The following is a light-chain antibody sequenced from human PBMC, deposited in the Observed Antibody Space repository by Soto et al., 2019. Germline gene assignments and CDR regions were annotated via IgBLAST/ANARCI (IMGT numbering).Light chain of an antibody. CDR1: QSVSSY. Sequence: EIVLTQSPATLSLSPGERATLSCRASQSVSSYLAWYQQKPGQAPRLLIYDASNRATGIPARFSGSGSGTAFTLTISSLEPEDFAVYYCQQRSNWPPGALTFGGGTKVEIK. CDR2: DAS. CDR3: QQRSNWPPGALT. V-gene: IGKV3-11*01. J-gene: IGKJ4*01.